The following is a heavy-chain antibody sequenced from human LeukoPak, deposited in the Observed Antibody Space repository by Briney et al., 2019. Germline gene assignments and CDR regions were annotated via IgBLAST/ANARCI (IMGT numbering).Heavy chain of an antibody. CDR1: GFTFDDYA. CDR2: ISWNSGSI. Sequence: GGSLRLSCAASGFTFDDYAMHWVRQAPGKGLEWVSGISWNSGSIGYADSVKGRFTISRDNAKNSLYLQMNSLRAEDTALYYCAKDKGPSGDNYYYMDVWGKGTTVTISS. J-gene: IGHJ6*03. D-gene: IGHD3-10*01. V-gene: IGHV3-9*01. CDR3: AKDKGPSGDNYYYMDV.